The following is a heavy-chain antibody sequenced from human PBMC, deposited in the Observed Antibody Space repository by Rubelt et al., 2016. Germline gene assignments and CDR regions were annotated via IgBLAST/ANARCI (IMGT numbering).Heavy chain of an antibody. CDR3: AKDRYSSSQGTPDY. CDR2: ISKHGEYT. CDR1: GLIFTDYW. D-gene: IGHD6-13*01. Sequence: ESGGGLVQPGGSLRLSCTASGLIFTDYWFHWVRQAPGKGLVWVSHISKHGEYTAYADSVKGRFTISRDNSKNTLYLQMNSLRAEDTAVYYCAKDRYSSSQGTPDYWGQGTLVTVSS. J-gene: IGHJ4*02. V-gene: IGHV3-74*01.